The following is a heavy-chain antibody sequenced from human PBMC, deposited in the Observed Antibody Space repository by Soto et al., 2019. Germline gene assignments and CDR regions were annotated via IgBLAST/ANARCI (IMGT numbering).Heavy chain of an antibody. Sequence: PSETLSLTGTVSGGSISSGGYYWSWISQHPGKGLEWIGYIYYRGSTYYNPSLKSRVTISVDTSKNQFSLKLRSVTAADTAVYYCARDGYSSGCDYWGQGTLVTVS. V-gene: IGHV4-31*03. D-gene: IGHD6-19*01. CDR1: GGSISSGGYY. CDR3: ARDGYSSGCDY. J-gene: IGHJ4*02. CDR2: IYYRGST.